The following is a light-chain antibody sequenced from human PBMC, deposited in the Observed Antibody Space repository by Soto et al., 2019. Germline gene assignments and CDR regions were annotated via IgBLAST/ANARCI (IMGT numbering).Light chain of an antibody. CDR2: AAS. Sequence: DIQMTQTPSSLSASVGDRVTIACRASQGISNYLAWYQQKPGKTPKLLIYAASILKSGVPSRFSGSGSGTDFTLTISRLEPEDFAVYYCQQYGSSWTFGQGTKVDI. CDR3: QQYGSSWT. V-gene: IGKV1-27*01. J-gene: IGKJ1*01. CDR1: QGISNY.